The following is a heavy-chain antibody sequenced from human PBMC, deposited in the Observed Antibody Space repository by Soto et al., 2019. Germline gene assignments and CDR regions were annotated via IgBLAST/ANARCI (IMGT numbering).Heavy chain of an antibody. CDR2: IYPGDSDT. CDR1: GYTFTDYW. Sequence: GESLKISCKGSGYTFTDYWIGWVRQLPGKGLEWMGIIYPGDSDTRYSPSFQGHVTISADKSISTAYLQWSSLKASDTAMYYCARLTYYYDSSGYNYFDYWGQGTLVTVSS. D-gene: IGHD3-22*01. V-gene: IGHV5-51*01. CDR3: ARLTYYYDSSGYNYFDY. J-gene: IGHJ4*02.